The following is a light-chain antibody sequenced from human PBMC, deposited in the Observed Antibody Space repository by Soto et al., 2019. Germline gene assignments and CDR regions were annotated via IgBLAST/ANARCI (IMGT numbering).Light chain of an antibody. CDR1: QSVANRN. CDR2: GAS. V-gene: IGKV3-20*01. CDR3: QHFGNSLWT. J-gene: IGKJ1*01. Sequence: EIVLTQSPGTLSLSPGERATLSCRASQSVANRNLAWYQQKSGQAPRLLIYGASSRAIHTPDRFSGSGSGTDFTLTISGLEPEDFAVYYCQHFGNSLWTFGQGTKVDIK.